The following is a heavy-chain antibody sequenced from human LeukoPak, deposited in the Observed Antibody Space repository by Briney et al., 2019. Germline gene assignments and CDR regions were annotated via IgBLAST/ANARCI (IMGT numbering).Heavy chain of an antibody. Sequence: GASVKVSCKVSGYTLTELSMHWVRQAPGKGLEWMGRFDPEDGETIYAQKFQGRVTMTEDTSTNTAYMELSSLRSEDTAVYYCAKDYDILTGYRLGEFDYWGQGTLVTVSS. CDR2: FDPEDGET. CDR3: AKDYDILTGYRLGEFDY. J-gene: IGHJ4*02. V-gene: IGHV1-24*01. D-gene: IGHD3-9*01. CDR1: GYTLTELS.